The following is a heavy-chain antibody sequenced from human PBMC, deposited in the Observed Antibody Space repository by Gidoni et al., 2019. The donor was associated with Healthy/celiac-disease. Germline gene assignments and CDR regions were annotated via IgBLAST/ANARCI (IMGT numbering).Heavy chain of an antibody. J-gene: IGHJ5*02. V-gene: IGHV5-51*01. CDR2: IYPGDSDT. Sequence: EVQLVQSGAEVKKPGESLKISCKGSGYSFTSYWIGWVRQMPGKGLEWMGIIYPGDSDTRYSPSFQGQVTISADKSISTAYLQWSSLKASDTAMYYCARLRLFGSSSGLGGDRRYNWFDPWGQGTLVTVSS. D-gene: IGHD6-6*01. CDR3: ARLRLFGSSSGLGGDRRYNWFDP. CDR1: GYSFTSYW.